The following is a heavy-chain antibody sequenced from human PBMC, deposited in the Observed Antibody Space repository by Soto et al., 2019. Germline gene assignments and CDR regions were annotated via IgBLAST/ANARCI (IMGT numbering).Heavy chain of an antibody. J-gene: IGHJ1*01. Sequence: SETLSRTCTVSGVSVSRDCQWMWIRQPPGKGLEWIGHISYSGSPYYHPSLRSRLSISVDTSKNQFSLKVKSVTAADTAVYYCARAWEFWGQGTLVTFSS. D-gene: IGHD1-26*01. V-gene: IGHV4-30-4*01. CDR1: GVSVSRDCQ. CDR2: ISYSGSP. CDR3: ARAWEF.